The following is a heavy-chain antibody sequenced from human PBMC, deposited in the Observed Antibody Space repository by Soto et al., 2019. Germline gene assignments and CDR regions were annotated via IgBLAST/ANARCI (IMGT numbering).Heavy chain of an antibody. CDR2: IYPGDSDT. CDR1: GYSFTSYW. J-gene: IGHJ6*02. CDR3: ARHRYSSSWDVIYYYYGMDV. V-gene: IGHV5-51*01. D-gene: IGHD6-13*01. Sequence: GSLKISCKGSGYSFTSYWLGWVRQMPGKGLEWMGIIYPGDSDTRYSPSFQGQVTISADKSISTAYLQWSSLKASDTAMYYCARHRYSSSWDVIYYYYGMDVWGQGTTVTVSS.